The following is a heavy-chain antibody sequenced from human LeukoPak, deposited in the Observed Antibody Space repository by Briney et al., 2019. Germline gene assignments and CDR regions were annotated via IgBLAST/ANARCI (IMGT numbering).Heavy chain of an antibody. V-gene: IGHV3-7*03. Sequence: PGGSLRLSCAASGFTFSNYWMSWVRQAPGKGLEWVANIKQDGSEKYYVDSVKGRFTISRDNAKNSLYLQMNSLRAEDTAVYYCARNIKSGYCSGGSCPQLFDYWGQGTLVTVSS. CDR3: ARNIKSGYCSGGSCPQLFDY. J-gene: IGHJ4*02. CDR1: GFTFSNYW. D-gene: IGHD2-15*01. CDR2: IKQDGSEK.